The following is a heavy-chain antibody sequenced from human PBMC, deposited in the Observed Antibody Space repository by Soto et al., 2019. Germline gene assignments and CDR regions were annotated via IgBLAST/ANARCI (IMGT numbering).Heavy chain of an antibody. Sequence: GGSLRLSCAASGFTFSSYSMNWVRQAPGKGLEWVSSISSSSSYIYYADSVKGRFTISRDNAKNSLYLQMNSLRAEDTAVYYCARLGGGFGELLIPDAPIYYYYYGMDVWGQGTTVTVSS. CDR2: ISSSSSYI. J-gene: IGHJ6*02. D-gene: IGHD3-10*01. CDR3: ARLGGGFGELLIPDAPIYYYYYGMDV. CDR1: GFTFSSYS. V-gene: IGHV3-21*01.